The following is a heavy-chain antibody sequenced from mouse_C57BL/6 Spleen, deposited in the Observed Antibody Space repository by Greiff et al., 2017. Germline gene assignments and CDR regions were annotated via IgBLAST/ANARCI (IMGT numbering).Heavy chain of an antibody. CDR1: GYTFTTYP. J-gene: IGHJ2*01. D-gene: IGHD2-1*01. CDR3: ARRVHYGNYFDY. V-gene: IGHV1-47*01. Sequence: QVQLKQSGAELVKPGASVKMSCKASGYTFTTYPIEWMKQNHGKSLEWIGNFHPYNDDTKYNEKFKGKATLTVDKSSSTVYLELSRLTSDDSAVYYCARRVHYGNYFDYWGQGTTLTVSS. CDR2: FHPYNDDT.